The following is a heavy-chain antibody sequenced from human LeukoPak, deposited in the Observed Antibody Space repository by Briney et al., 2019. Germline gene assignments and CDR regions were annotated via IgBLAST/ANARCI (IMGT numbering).Heavy chain of an antibody. V-gene: IGHV3-66*02. CDR1: GFTFSSYA. CDR3: ARGATVVTHAY. Sequence: PGGSLRLSCAASGFTFSSYAMSWVRQAPGKGLEWVSVIYSGGSTYYADSVKGRFTISRDNSKNTLYLQMNSLRAEDTAVYYCARGATVVTHAYWGQGTLVTVSS. D-gene: IGHD4-23*01. J-gene: IGHJ4*02. CDR2: IYSGGST.